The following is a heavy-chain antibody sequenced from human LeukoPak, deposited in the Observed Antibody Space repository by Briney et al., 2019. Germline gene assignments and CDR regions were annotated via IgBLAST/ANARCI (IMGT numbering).Heavy chain of an antibody. CDR1: GGSISSYY. CDR2: IYYSGST. D-gene: IGHD3-10*01. CDR3: ARGIVGGYNWFDP. Sequence: SETLSLTCTVSGGSISSYYWSWIREPPGRGLVWIGYIYYSGSTNYNPSLKSRVTISVDTSKNQFSLKLSSVTAADTAVYYCARGIVGGYNWFDPWGQGTLVTVSS. V-gene: IGHV4-59*01. J-gene: IGHJ5*02.